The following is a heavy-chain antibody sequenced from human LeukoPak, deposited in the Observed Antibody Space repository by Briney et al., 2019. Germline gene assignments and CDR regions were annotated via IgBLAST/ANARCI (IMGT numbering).Heavy chain of an antibody. CDR2: INTDGSST. CDR3: TRVGYCATTSCRTAFDI. CDR1: GFTFSSYW. J-gene: IGHJ3*02. Sequence: PGGSLRLPCAVSGFTFSSYWMHWVRQAPGKGLVWVSRINTDGSSTSYADSVKGRFTISRDNAKNTLYLQMNSLRAEDTAVYFCTRVGYCATTSCRTAFDIWGQGTTVTVSS. D-gene: IGHD2-2*03. V-gene: IGHV3-74*01.